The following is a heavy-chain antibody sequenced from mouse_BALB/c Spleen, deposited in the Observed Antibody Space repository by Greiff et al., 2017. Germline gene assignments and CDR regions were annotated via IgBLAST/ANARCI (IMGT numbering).Heavy chain of an antibody. CDR1: GDSITSGY. D-gene: IGHD3-1*01. CDR3: ARWASRALYFDY. J-gene: IGHJ2*01. V-gene: IGHV3-8*02. CDR2: ISYSGST. Sequence: EVKVVESGPSLVKPSQTLSLTCSVTGDSITSGYWNWIRKFPGNKLEYMGYISYSGSTYYNPSLKSRISITRDTSKTQYYLQLNSVTTEDTATYYCARWASRALYFDYWGQGTTLTVPS.